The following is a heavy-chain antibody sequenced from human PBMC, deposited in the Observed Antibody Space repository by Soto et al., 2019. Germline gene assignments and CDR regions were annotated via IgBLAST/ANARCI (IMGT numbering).Heavy chain of an antibody. CDR3: GREGYCSGGSCYDWFDP. V-gene: IGHV4-59*01. J-gene: IGHJ5*02. CDR1: GGSISSYY. CDR2: IYYSGST. Sequence: PSETLSLTCTVSGGSISSYYWSWIRQPPGKGLEWIGYIYYSGSTNYNPPLKSRVTISVDTSKNQFSLKLSSVTAADTAVYYCGREGYCSGGSCYDWFDPWGQGTLVTVSS. D-gene: IGHD2-15*01.